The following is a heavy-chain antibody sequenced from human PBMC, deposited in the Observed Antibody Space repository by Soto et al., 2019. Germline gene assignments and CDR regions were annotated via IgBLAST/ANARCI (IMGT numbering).Heavy chain of an antibody. J-gene: IGHJ6*02. CDR3: ARGDRQYYYYYYGMDV. V-gene: IGHV3-33*01. CDR2: IWYDGSNK. Sequence: PGGSLRLSCAASGFTFSSYGMHWVRQAPGKGLEWVAVIWYDGSNKYYADSVKGRFTISRDNSKNTLYLQMNSLRAEDTAVYYCARGDRQYYYYYYGMDVWGQGTTVTVSS. CDR1: GFTFSSYG.